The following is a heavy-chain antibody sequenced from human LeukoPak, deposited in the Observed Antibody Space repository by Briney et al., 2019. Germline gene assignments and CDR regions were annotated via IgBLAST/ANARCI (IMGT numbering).Heavy chain of an antibody. J-gene: IGHJ6*02. D-gene: IGHD6-6*01. CDR2: ISSSYI. Sequence: PGGSLRLSCAASGLPFSSYSINWVRQAPGKGLEWVSSISSSYIYYADWVKGRFTISRDNAKNSLYLQMNRLRAEETAVYYCARDWTMDSSSNHGDYYYYGMDVWGQGTTVTVSS. CDR3: ARDWTMDSSSNHGDYYYYGMDV. CDR1: GLPFSSYS. V-gene: IGHV3-21*01.